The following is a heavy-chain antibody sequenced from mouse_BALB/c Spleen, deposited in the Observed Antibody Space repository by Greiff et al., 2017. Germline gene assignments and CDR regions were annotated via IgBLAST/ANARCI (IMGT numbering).Heavy chain of an antibody. CDR1: GYSITSDYA. D-gene: IGHD2-1*01. V-gene: IGHV3-2*02. J-gene: IGHJ4*01. Sequence: EVQLQESGPGLVKPSQSLSLTCTVTGYSITSDYAWNWIRQFPGNKLEWMGYISYSGSTSYNPSLKSRISITRDTSKNQFFLQLNSVTTEDTATYYCARDGNSVYYYAMDYWGQGTSVTVSS. CDR3: ARDGNSVYYYAMDY. CDR2: ISYSGST.